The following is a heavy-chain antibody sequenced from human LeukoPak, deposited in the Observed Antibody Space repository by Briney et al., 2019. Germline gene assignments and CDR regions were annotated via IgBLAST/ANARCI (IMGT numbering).Heavy chain of an antibody. CDR2: IYYSGST. CDR3: ARRPDTAMVIYYYYMGV. V-gene: IGHV4-39*07. CDR1: GGSISSSSYY. J-gene: IGHJ6*03. D-gene: IGHD5-18*01. Sequence: PSETLSLTCTVSGGSISSSSYYWGWIRQPPGKGLEWIGSIYYSGSTNYNPSLKSRVTISVDTSKNQFSLKLSSVTAADTAVYYCARRPDTAMVIYYYYMGVWGKGTTVTVSS.